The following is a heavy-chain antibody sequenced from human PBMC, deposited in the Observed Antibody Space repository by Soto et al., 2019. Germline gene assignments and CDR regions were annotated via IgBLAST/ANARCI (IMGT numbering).Heavy chain of an antibody. V-gene: IGHV1-18*04. CDR2: SDVYNGSR. Sequence: ASVQVSGIAIGYSFTSNSIGWGRQAAGPGPEWMGWSDVYNGSRKYAEQREGRVTLTTATSARTAYMALRSLRSDDTAVYYCLRLSSAKSGWLPEHWGWGSQV. D-gene: IGHD6-19*01. CDR3: LRLSSAKSGWLPEH. J-gene: IGHJ1*01. CDR1: GYSFTSNS.